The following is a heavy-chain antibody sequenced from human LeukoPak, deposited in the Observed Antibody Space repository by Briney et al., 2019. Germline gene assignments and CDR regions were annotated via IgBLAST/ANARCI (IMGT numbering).Heavy chain of an antibody. CDR2: IFSGGTT. D-gene: IGHD3-10*01. V-gene: IGHV3-53*01. Sequence: GGSLRLSCAASGFTVSNSFLTWVRQAPGKGLEWVSVIFSGGTTYYADSVKGRFTISRDNSKNTLCLQMNSLRAEDTAMYYCAKTGGPWDWGQGTLVIVSS. CDR3: AKTGGPWD. CDR1: GFTVSNSF. J-gene: IGHJ4*02.